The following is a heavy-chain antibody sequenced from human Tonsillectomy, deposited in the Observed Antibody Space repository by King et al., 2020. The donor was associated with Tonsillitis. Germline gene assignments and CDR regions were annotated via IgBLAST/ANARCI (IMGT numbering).Heavy chain of an antibody. CDR1: XXXFXMXG. CDR2: ISAYNGVI. J-gene: IGHJ4*01. Sequence: QLVQSGAEVKKPGASVKVSCKASXXXFXMXGIGWVRQAPGQXLEWMGWISAYNGVINYAQKFQGRVTMTTDTSTATAYMELRGLKSDXTAVYYCARAXXGTXXXXGXXTQVTV. V-gene: IGHV1-18*01. CDR3: ARAXXGTXXX. D-gene: IGHD1-1*01.